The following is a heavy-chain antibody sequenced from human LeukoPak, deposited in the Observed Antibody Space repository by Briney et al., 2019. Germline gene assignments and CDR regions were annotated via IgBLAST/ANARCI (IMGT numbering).Heavy chain of an antibody. Sequence: PGGSLRLSCEVSGFTFDDYAMSWVRQAPGKGLEWVANIKQDGSEKYYVDSVKGRFTISRDNAKNSLYLQMNSLRAEDTAVYYCARARRYYYGSGSYYPSKYYFDYWGQGTLVTVSS. CDR3: ARARRYYYGSGSYYPSKYYFDY. J-gene: IGHJ4*02. V-gene: IGHV3-7*01. D-gene: IGHD3-10*01. CDR1: GFTFDDYA. CDR2: IKQDGSEK.